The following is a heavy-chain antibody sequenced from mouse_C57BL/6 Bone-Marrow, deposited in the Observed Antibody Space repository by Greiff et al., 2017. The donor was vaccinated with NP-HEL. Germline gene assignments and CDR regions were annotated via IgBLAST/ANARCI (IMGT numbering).Heavy chain of an antibody. CDR2: FYPGSGSI. J-gene: IGHJ2*01. CDR1: GYTFTEYT. D-gene: IGHD1-1*01. V-gene: IGHV1-62-2*01. Sequence: VQLQQSGAELVKPGASVKLSCKASGYTFTEYTIHWVKQRSGQGLEWIGWFYPGSGSIKYNEKFKDKATLTADKCSSTVYMGLSRLTSKDSAVYFCARHDNYYDSSPYFDYWGQGTTLTVSS. CDR3: ARHDNYYDSSPYFDY.